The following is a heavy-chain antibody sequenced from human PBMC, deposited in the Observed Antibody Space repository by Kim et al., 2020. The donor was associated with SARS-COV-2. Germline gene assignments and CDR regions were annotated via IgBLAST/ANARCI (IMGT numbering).Heavy chain of an antibody. V-gene: IGHV4-31*02. Sequence: YTPSLKSRVTISVDTSKNQFSLKLSSVTAADTAVYYCAGDSYGSGSYYRYWGQGTLVTVSS. D-gene: IGHD3-10*01. CDR3: AGDSYGSGSYYRY. J-gene: IGHJ4*02.